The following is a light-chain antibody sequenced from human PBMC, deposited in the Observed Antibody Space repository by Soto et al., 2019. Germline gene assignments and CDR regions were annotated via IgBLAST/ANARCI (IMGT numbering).Light chain of an antibody. Sequence: EIVMTQSPATLSVSPGERATLSCRASQSVSIDLAWYQQKPGQAPRLLIYGASTRATGIPARFSGSGSGIEFTLTIGSLQPDDFATYYCQQYGSSPTFGEGTRLEI. V-gene: IGKV3-15*01. CDR2: GAS. CDR1: QSVSID. J-gene: IGKJ5*01. CDR3: QQYGSSPT.